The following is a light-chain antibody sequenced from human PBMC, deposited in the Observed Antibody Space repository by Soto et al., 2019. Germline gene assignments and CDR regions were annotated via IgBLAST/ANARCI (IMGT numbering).Light chain of an antibody. V-gene: IGLV6-57*04. J-gene: IGLJ2*01. CDR1: SGSIASNY. CDR2: EDN. Sequence: NFMLTQPHSVSESPGKTVTISCTRSSGSIASNYVQWYQQRPGSAPTTVIYEDNQRPSGVPDRFSGSIDSSSNSASLTSSGLKTEDEADYYCQSYDSSIYVVFGGGTKGTVL. CDR3: QSYDSSIYVV.